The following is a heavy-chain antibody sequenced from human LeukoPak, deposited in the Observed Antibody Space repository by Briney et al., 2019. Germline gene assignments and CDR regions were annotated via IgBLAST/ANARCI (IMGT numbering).Heavy chain of an antibody. D-gene: IGHD5-18*01. J-gene: IGHJ4*02. CDR2: IKDDGSDK. V-gene: IGHV3-7*01. Sequence: GGFLRLSCVASGLTYSSSWMTWARQAPGKGLEWVATIKDDGSDKYYVDSVKGRFSISRDNAKSSLYLQMNSLRLEDTAMYYCADLGYSDWGQGTLVTVSS. CDR3: ADLGYSD. CDR1: GLTYSSSW.